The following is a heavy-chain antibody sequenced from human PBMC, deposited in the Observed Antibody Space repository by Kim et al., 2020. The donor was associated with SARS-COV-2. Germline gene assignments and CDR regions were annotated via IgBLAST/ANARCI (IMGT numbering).Heavy chain of an antibody. CDR3: TKDLTPGGADV. CDR2: IILITRNK. D-gene: IGHD4-17*01. V-gene: IGHV3-9*02. CDR1: GLSSDKYG. J-gene: IGHJ6*02. Sequence: GGSLRLSCEVSGLSSDKYGMHWVRQRPGKGLEWVSGIILITRNKGYADSVKGRFTISRDNANNFLYLQMNSLRAEDTALYYCTKDLTPGGADVWGHGTMVTVSS.